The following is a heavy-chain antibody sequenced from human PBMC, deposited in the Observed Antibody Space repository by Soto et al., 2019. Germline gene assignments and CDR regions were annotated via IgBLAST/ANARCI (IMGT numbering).Heavy chain of an antibody. Sequence: EAQLVGSGGGVAQPGRSLRVSWEGSGYSFDDYAMHWVRQAPGKGLEWVSGISWNSNRVAYADSVKGRFSISRDNVLNALYLEMNSLRPEDTALYYCAKEFNSLLCFGDFFYMDVWGKGATVTVS. D-gene: IGHD3-10*01. CDR3: AKEFNSLLCFGDFFYMDV. V-gene: IGHV3-9*01. J-gene: IGHJ6*03. CDR2: ISWNSNRV. CDR1: GYSFDDYA.